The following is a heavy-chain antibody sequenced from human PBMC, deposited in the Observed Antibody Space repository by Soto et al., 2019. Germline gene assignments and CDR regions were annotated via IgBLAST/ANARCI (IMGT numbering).Heavy chain of an antibody. CDR1: GGSISSDYYY. CDR2: VSSSGYT. V-gene: IGHV4-31*03. J-gene: IGHJ2*01. D-gene: IGHD2-8*01. CDR3: ARPPRYCPNGACSSYWYFDL. Sequence: SETLSLTCTVPGGSISSDYYYWNWIRHLPGRGLEWVGYVSSSGYTYYNPSLKSRLSISVDPSKNQFSLTLNSVTAADTAVYYCARPPRYCPNGACSSYWYFDLWGRGTRVTVPQ.